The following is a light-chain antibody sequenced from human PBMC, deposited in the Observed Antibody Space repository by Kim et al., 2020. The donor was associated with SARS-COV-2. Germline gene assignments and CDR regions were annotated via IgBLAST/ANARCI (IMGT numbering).Light chain of an antibody. CDR1: SSNIGSNP. CDR2: TNN. V-gene: IGLV1-44*01. Sequence: QSVLTQPPSASETPGQRVTISCSGSSSNIGSNPVNWYQQFPGTAPKLLIYTNNQWPSGVPDRFSGSKSGTSASLAISGLQSEDEADYYCAAWDDSLNGVVFGGGTQLTVL. J-gene: IGLJ2*01. CDR3: AAWDDSLNGVV.